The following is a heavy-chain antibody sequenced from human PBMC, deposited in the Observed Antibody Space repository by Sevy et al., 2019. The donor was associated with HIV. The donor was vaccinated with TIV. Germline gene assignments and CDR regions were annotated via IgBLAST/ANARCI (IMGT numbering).Heavy chain of an antibody. D-gene: IGHD4-17*01. V-gene: IGHV3-23*01. CDR1: GFTFSSYA. CDR3: AKVFYGDYISDAFDI. Sequence: GGSLRLSCAASGFTFSSYAMSWVRQAPGKGLEWVSAISASGGSTYYSDSVKGRFTISRDNSKNTLYLQMNSLRAEDTTVYYCAKVFYGDYISDAFDIWGQGTMVTVS. CDR2: ISASGGST. J-gene: IGHJ3*02.